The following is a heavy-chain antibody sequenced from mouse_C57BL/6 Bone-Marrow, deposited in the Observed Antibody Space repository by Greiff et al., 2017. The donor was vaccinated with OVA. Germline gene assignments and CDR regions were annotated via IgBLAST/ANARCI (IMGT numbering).Heavy chain of an antibody. D-gene: IGHD2-1*01. CDR2: IYPGDGDT. CDR1: GYAFSSSW. V-gene: IGHV1-82*01. CDR3: ARRDIYSSRDY. Sequence: VQLQESGPELVKPGASVKISCTASGYAFSSSWMNWVKQRPGKGLEWIGRIYPGDGDTNYNGKFKGKATLTADKSSSTAYMQLSSLTSEDSAVYFCARRDIYSSRDYWGRGTSVTVSA. J-gene: IGHJ4*01.